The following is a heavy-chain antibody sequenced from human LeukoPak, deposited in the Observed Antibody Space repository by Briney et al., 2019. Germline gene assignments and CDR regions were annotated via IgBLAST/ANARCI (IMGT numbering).Heavy chain of an antibody. CDR3: ASDSPYYGMDV. V-gene: IGHV3-74*01. Sequence: TGGSLRLSCAASGFPFSSYWMHWVRQVLGKGLLWVSRINSDGSATIYADSVRGRFTISRDNAKNTLYLQMSGLRVEDAAVYHCASDSPYYGMDVWGQGTTVTVSS. J-gene: IGHJ6*02. CDR2: INSDGSAT. CDR1: GFPFSSYW.